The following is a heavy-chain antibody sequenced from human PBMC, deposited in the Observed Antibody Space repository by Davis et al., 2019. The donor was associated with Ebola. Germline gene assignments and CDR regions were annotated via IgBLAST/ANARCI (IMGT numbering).Heavy chain of an antibody. J-gene: IGHJ5*02. D-gene: IGHD3-16*01. CDR2: ISAYNGNT. V-gene: IGHV1-18*01. CDR1: GGTFSSYA. Sequence: ASVKVSCKASGGTFSSYAISWVRQAPGQGLEWMGWISAYNGNTNYAQKLQGRVTMTTDTSTSTAYMELRSLRSDDTAVYYCARVEGDHKWFDPWGQGTLVTVSS. CDR3: ARVEGDHKWFDP.